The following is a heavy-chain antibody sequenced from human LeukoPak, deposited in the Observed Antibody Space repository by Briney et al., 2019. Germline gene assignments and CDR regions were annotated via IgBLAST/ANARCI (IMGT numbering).Heavy chain of an antibody. CDR1: GYAFTSYG. J-gene: IGHJ5*01. V-gene: IGHV1-18*04. D-gene: IGHD5-12*01. CDR2: ISAYNGNT. Sequence: ASVKVSCKASGYAFTSYGISWVRQAPGQGLEWMGWISAYNGNTNYAQKLQGRVTMTTDTSTSTAYMELRSLSSDDTAVYYCARDRYNSGRPNWFDSCGQGTLVTVSS. CDR3: ARDRYNSGRPNWFDS.